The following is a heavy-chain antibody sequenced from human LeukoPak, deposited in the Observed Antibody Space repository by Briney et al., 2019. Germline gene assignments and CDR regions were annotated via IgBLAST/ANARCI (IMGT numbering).Heavy chain of an antibody. CDR3: ARDPRWGRWWSYYYMDV. D-gene: IGHD2-15*01. J-gene: IGHJ6*03. V-gene: IGHV3-48*03. CDR2: ISRSGNTI. CDR1: GFTFSSYE. Sequence: GGSLRLSCAASGFTFSSYEMNWVRQAPGKGLEWISFISRSGNTIYNADSVKGRFTISRDNAKNSLYLQMNSLRAEDTAVYYCARDPRWGRWWSYYYMDVWGKGTTVTVSS.